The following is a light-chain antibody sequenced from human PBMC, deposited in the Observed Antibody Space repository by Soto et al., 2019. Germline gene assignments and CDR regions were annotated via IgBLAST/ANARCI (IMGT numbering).Light chain of an antibody. Sequence: EIVLTQSPGSLSLSPGERATLSCRASQSVSSTFFAWYQQRPGQAPRLLMYGASSRATGLPERFSGSGSGTDFTLTIRRLEPEGFTFYCCKQFDSSVTFGQGTKVEIK. CDR1: QSVSSTF. CDR3: KQFDSSVT. CDR2: GAS. V-gene: IGKV3-20*01. J-gene: IGKJ1*01.